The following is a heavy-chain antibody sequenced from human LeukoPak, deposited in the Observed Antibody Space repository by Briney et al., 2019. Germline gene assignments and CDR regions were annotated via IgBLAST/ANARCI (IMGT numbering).Heavy chain of an antibody. CDR1: GFTFSSYG. D-gene: IGHD5-18*01. CDR2: IWYDGSNK. V-gene: IGHV3-33*01. CDR3: ARDSTPVSKSGYPPDY. Sequence: PGGSPRLSCAASGFTFSSYGMHWVRQAPGKGLEWVAVIWYDGSNKYYADSVKGRFTISRDNSKNTLYLQMNSLRAEDTAVYYCARDSTPVSKSGYPPDYWGQGTLVTVSS. J-gene: IGHJ4*02.